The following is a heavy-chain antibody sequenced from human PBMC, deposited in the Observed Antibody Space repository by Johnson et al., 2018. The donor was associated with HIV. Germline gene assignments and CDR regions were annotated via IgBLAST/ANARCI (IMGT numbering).Heavy chain of an antibody. CDR3: ARGKYYYDSSGYYGPKTNNGAFDI. Sequence: QVQLVESGGDLVQPGGSLRLSCAASGFTFSSYGMHWVRQAPGKGLEWVAFIRYDGSNKYYADSVKGRFTISRDNSKNTLYLQMNSMRAEDTAVYYCARGKYYYDSSGYYGPKTNNGAFDIWGQGTMVTVSS. J-gene: IGHJ3*02. V-gene: IGHV3-30*02. CDR2: IRYDGSNK. D-gene: IGHD3-22*01. CDR1: GFTFSSYG.